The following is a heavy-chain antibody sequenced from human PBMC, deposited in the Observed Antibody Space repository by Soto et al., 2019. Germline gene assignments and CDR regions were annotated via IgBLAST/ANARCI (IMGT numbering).Heavy chain of an antibody. Sequence: SQTLSLTCAISGDSVSSNSAAWNWIRQSPSRGLEWLGRTYYRSKWYNDYAVSVKSRITINPDTSKNQFSLQLNSVTPEDTAVYFFASCRGGRGVHGNNWFDAWCQGTLVTVSS. CDR2: TYYRSKWYN. D-gene: IGHD3-10*01. V-gene: IGHV6-1*01. CDR3: ASCRGGRGVHGNNWFDA. J-gene: IGHJ5*02. CDR1: GDSVSSNSAA.